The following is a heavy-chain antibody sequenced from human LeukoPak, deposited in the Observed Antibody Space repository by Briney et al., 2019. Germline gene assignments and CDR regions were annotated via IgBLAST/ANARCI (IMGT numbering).Heavy chain of an antibody. CDR1: GFSVGSNY. CDR2: IFSGGST. CDR3: ARDRSGSGSYSYDN. V-gene: IGHV3-66*01. J-gene: IGHJ4*02. Sequence: GGSLRLSCAASGFSVGSNYMSWVRQAPGKGLEWVSVIFSGGSTYFADAVKGRFTISRDNSKNTLYPQMNSLRAEDTAVYYCARDRSGSGSYSYDNWGQGTLVTVSS. D-gene: IGHD3-10*01.